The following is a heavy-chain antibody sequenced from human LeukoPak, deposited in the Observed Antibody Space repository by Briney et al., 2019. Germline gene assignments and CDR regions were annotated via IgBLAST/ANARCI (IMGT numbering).Heavy chain of an antibody. CDR3: TRGLQGPDY. CDR2: INNDGSST. J-gene: IGHJ4*02. V-gene: IGHV3-74*01. Sequence: GGSLRLSCAASGFTFSSYWMHWVRQASGKGLAWVSRINNDGSSTVYADSVKRRFTISRDNAKNTLYLQMTSLRPEDTAVYYCTRGLQGPDYWGQGTLVTVSP. D-gene: IGHD5-24*01. CDR1: GFTFSSYW.